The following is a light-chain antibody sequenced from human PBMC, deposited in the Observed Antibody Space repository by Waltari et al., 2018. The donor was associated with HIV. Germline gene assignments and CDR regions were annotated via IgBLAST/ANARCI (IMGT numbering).Light chain of an antibody. J-gene: IGLJ2*01. CDR3: AAWDDSLNGLL. Sequence: QSVLTQPPSASGTPGQGLTISCSGSSSNIGSTAVNWYRPLPGTAPKVLIYSNNQRPSGVPDRFSGSKSGTSASLAISGLQSEDDADYYCAAWDDSLNGLLFGGGTKLTVL. CDR1: SSNIGSTA. CDR2: SNN. V-gene: IGLV1-44*01.